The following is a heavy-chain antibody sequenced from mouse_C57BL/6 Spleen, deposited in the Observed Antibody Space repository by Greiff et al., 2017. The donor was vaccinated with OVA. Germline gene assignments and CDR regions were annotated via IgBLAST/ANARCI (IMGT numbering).Heavy chain of an antibody. CDR2: ISDGGSYT. J-gene: IGHJ2*01. V-gene: IGHV5-4*03. Sequence: EVKLVESGGGLVKPGGSLKLSCAASGFTFSSYAMSWVRQTPEKRLEWVATISDGGSYTYYPDNVKGRFTISRDNAKNNLYLQMSHLKSEDTAMDYCARGGRGLNFDYWGQGTTLTVSS. CDR3: ARGGRGLNFDY. CDR1: GFTFSSYA. D-gene: IGHD3-3*01.